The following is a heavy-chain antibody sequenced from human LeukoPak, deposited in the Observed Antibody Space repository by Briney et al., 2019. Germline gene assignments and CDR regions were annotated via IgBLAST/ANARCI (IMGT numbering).Heavy chain of an antibody. CDR2: ISSSSSYI. Sequence: PGGSLRLSCAASGFTFSSYSMNWVRQAPGKGLEWVSSISSSSSYIYYADSVKGRFTISRDNAKNSLYLQMSSLRAEDTAVYYCTRTLLYYYYYGMDVWGQGTTVTVSS. CDR3: TRTLLYYYYYGMDV. CDR1: GFTFSSYS. V-gene: IGHV3-21*01. D-gene: IGHD2-15*01. J-gene: IGHJ6*02.